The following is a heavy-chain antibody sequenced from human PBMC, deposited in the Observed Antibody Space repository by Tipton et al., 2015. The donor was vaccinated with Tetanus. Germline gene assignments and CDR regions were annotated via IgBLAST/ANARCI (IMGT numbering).Heavy chain of an antibody. CDR3: ARANYNFPKKGPFDS. J-gene: IGHJ4*02. D-gene: IGHD3-3*01. V-gene: IGHV4-61*08. CDR2: ISYSGST. Sequence: TLSLTCTVSGGSVRSGDYQWNWIRQPPGKGLEWLAYISYSGSTNSNYALKSRITISRDTSKNQISQKLTSVTAADTALYYCARANYNFPKKGPFDSWGQGTLVTVSS. CDR1: GGSVRSGDYQ.